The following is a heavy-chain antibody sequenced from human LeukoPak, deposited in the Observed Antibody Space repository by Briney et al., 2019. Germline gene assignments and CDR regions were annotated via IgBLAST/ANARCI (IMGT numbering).Heavy chain of an antibody. Sequence: GGSLRLSCAASGFTFSSYAMSWVGQAPGKGLEGVSTITGSSTSTVYADSVKGRFTISRDNSQNTVYLQMNSLRAEDTAVYYCARDAVEMATISAFDIWGQGTMVTVSS. V-gene: IGHV3-23*01. D-gene: IGHD5-24*01. CDR3: ARDAVEMATISAFDI. CDR1: GFTFSSYA. CDR2: ITGSSTST. J-gene: IGHJ3*02.